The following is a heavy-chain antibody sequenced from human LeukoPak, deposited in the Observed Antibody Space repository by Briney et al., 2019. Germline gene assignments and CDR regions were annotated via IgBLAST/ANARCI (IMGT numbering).Heavy chain of an antibody. CDR2: MHYSGST. CDR1: GGSIDSTSYY. V-gene: IGHV4-39*07. CDR3: ARGSYSYGNAFDY. J-gene: IGHJ4*02. D-gene: IGHD5-18*01. Sequence: SGTLSLTCTVSGGSIDSTSYYWGWFRQPPGKGLEWIGSMHYSGSTYYNPSLKSRVTMSVDTSKNQFSLNLNSVTAADTAVYFCARGSYSYGNAFDYWGQGTLVTVSS.